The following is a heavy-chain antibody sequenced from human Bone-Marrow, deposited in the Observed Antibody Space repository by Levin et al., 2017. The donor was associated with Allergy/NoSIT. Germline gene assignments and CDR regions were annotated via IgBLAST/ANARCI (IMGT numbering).Heavy chain of an antibody. J-gene: IGHJ6*02. Sequence: GSLRLSCAVYGGSFSGYYWSWIRQPPGKGLEWIGEINHSGSTNYNPSLKSRVTISVDTSKNQFSLKLSSVTAADTAVYYCARGRANATVVTPWGSYYYYYYGMDVWGQGTTVTVSS. V-gene: IGHV4-34*01. CDR3: ARGRANATVVTPWGSYYYYYYGMDV. CDR2: INHSGST. CDR1: GGSFSGYY. D-gene: IGHD4-23*01.